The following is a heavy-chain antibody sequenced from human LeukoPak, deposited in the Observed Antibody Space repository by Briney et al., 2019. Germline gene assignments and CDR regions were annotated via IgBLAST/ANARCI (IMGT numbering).Heavy chain of an antibody. CDR1: GGSISSYY. CDR3: AGDSSGYYYFDY. J-gene: IGHJ4*02. V-gene: IGHV4-59*01. D-gene: IGHD3-22*01. CDR2: IYYSGST. Sequence: TASETLSLTCTVSGGSISSYYWSWIRQPAGKGLEWIGYIYYSGSTNYNPSLKSRVTISVDTSKNQFSLKLSSVTAADTAVYYCAGDSSGYYYFDYWGQGTLVTVSS.